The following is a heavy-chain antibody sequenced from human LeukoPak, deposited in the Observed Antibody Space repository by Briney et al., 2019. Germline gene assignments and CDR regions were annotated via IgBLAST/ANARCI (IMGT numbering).Heavy chain of an antibody. CDR3: AKELDYGGNSPFHY. Sequence: GESLRLSCAASGFTFSSYAMHWVRQAPGKGLEWVAVISYDGSNKYYADSVKGRFTISRDNSKNTLYLQMNSLRAEDTAVYYCAKELDYGGNSPFHYWGQGTLVTVSS. CDR1: GFTFSSYA. J-gene: IGHJ4*02. CDR2: ISYDGSNK. V-gene: IGHV3-30-3*02. D-gene: IGHD4-23*01.